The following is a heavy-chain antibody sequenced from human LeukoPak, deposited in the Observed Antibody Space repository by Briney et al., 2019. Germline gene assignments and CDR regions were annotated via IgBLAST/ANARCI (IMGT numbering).Heavy chain of an antibody. J-gene: IGHJ4*02. CDR1: GFTFSDYY. CDR2: ISGSGGST. D-gene: IGHD3-22*01. Sequence: GGSLRLSCAASGFTFSDYYMSWIRQAPGKGLEWVSAISGSGGSTYYADSVKGRFTISRDNSKNTLYLQMNSLRAEDTAVYYCAKAVYYDSSGSDYWGRGTLVTVSS. V-gene: IGHV3-23*01. CDR3: AKAVYYDSSGSDY.